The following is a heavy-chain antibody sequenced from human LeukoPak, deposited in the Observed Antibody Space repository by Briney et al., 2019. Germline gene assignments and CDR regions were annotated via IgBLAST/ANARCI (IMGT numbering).Heavy chain of an antibody. CDR3: ARDSGRFRLDY. Sequence: GGSLRLSCAASGFTFSSSWMIWVRQAPGKGLEWVASINEDGSETYYVGSVKGRFTVSRDNAGKSLYVQMNSLRVEDTAVYYCARDSGRFRLDYWGQGVLVTVSS. CDR2: INEDGSET. V-gene: IGHV3-7*01. CDR1: GFTFSSSW. J-gene: IGHJ4*02. D-gene: IGHD6-19*01.